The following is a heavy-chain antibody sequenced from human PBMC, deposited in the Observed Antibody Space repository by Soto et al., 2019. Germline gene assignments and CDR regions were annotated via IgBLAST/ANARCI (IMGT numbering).Heavy chain of an antibody. Sequence: QVQLVQSGSEVREPGASVKVSCKTSGYIFTKHGISWVRQAPGQGLEWLGWISAHNGYTNYAENFQGRLTLTTNTSASTAYMERRSLRSDDTAIYYCARVYGYGYGHFDFWGQGTLVTASS. J-gene: IGHJ4*02. CDR3: ARVYGYGYGHFDF. D-gene: IGHD2-2*03. CDR1: GYIFTKHG. CDR2: ISAHNGYT. V-gene: IGHV1-18*01.